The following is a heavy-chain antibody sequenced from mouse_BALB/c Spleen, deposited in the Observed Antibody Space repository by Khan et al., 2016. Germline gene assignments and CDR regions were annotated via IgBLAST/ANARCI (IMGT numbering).Heavy chain of an antibody. CDR1: GSSITSDYA. Sequence: VQLQESGPGLVKPSQSLSLTCTVTGSSITSDYAWNWIRQFPGNKLEWMGYISYTGSTRYNPSLKSRISFTRDTSKNQFFLQLNSVTTEDTVTYYCARSPTATRYFDVWGAGTTVTVSS. J-gene: IGHJ1*01. CDR2: ISYTGST. V-gene: IGHV3-2*02. D-gene: IGHD1-2*01. CDR3: ARSPTATRYFDV.